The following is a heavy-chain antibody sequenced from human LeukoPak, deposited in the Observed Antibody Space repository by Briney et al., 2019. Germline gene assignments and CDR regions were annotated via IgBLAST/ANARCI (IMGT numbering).Heavy chain of an antibody. J-gene: IGHJ4*02. CDR1: GFSFTSYW. CDR3: TRDLVGATSDF. V-gene: IGHV3-74*01. Sequence: GGSLSLSCAASGFSFTSYWMHWVRQAPGKGLVWVSRINIDGSDTYYADSVKGRFTISRDNAKNTVYLQMNSLRAEDTAVYFCTRDLVGATSDFWGQGTLVTVSS. CDR2: INIDGSDT. D-gene: IGHD1-26*01.